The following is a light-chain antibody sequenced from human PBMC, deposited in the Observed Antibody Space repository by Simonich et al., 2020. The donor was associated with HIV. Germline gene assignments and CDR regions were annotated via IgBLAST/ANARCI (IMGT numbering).Light chain of an antibody. CDR2: AAS. CDR3: QQSYSTPFT. V-gene: IGKV1-39*01. Sequence: DIQMTQSPSSLSAPVGDRVTITGRESQSISSYLNWYQQKPGKAPKLLIYAASSLQSGVPSRFSGSGSGTDFTLTISSRQPEDFATYFCQQSYSTPFTFGPGTKVAIK. CDR1: QSISSY. J-gene: IGKJ3*01.